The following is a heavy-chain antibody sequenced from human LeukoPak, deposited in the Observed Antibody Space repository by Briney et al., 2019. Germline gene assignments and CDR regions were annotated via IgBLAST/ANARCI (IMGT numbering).Heavy chain of an antibody. Sequence: GGSLRLSCVASGFIFSNYGMHWVRQAPGKGLEWVAAISYDGSNTYYVESVKGRFTISRDNSKDTLYLQMNSLRAEDTAVYYCAKDEGSGYSTSWYGESYYSGMDVWGQGATVTVSS. V-gene: IGHV3-30*18. CDR2: ISYDGSNT. CDR3: AKDEGSGYSTSWYGESYYSGMDV. CDR1: GFIFSNYG. D-gene: IGHD6-13*01. J-gene: IGHJ6*02.